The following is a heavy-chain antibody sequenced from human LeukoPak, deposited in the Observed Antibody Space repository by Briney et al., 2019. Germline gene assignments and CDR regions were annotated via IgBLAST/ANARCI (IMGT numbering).Heavy chain of an antibody. Sequence: GGSLRLSCAASGFTVSTNYMTWVRQPPGKGRGWVSVIYSGGTTYYADSVKGRFSISRDNSKNTLYLQMNSLRAEDTAVCYCARYDYGRSGFDYWGQGTLVTVSS. V-gene: IGHV3-66*01. D-gene: IGHD5-12*01. CDR2: IYSGGTT. CDR3: ARYDYGRSGFDY. CDR1: GFTVSTNY. J-gene: IGHJ4*02.